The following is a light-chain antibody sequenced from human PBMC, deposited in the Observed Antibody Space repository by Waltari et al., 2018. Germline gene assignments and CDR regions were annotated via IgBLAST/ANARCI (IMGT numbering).Light chain of an antibody. CDR3: NSYTGSSSWV. Sequence: QSALTQPASVSGSPGQSITISCTGTNSDFGFYTYVPWYQQPPGKAPKILIYDVRVPPSWFAKRFSGSKSGNTASLTIAGLQAEDEADYYCNSYTGSSSWVFGGGTRLTVL. J-gene: IGLJ3*02. CDR1: NSDFGFYTY. CDR2: DVR. V-gene: IGLV2-14*03.